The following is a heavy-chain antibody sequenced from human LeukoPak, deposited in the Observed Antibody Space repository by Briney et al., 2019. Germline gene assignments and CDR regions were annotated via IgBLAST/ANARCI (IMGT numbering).Heavy chain of an antibody. CDR3: ARVPTGRSVPYYLNY. CDR1: GFTFSNYA. CDR2: ISHDGSDK. Sequence: GGSLRLSCAASGFTFSNYAMHWVRQAPGKGLDWVAVISHDGSDKFYAGSVKGRFTISRDNSKNTLYLQMNSLRAEDMAVYYCARVPTGRSVPYYLNYWGQGTLVTVSS. D-gene: IGHD1-26*01. J-gene: IGHJ4*02. V-gene: IGHV3-30-3*01.